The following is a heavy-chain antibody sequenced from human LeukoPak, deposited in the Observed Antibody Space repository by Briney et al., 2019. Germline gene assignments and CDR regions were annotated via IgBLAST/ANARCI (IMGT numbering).Heavy chain of an antibody. J-gene: IGHJ4*02. CDR3: ARGPLVAARPMFDY. CDR2: IYYSGST. CDR1: GGSISSYY. Sequence: SETLSLTCTVSGGSISSYYWSWIRQPPGKGLEWIGYIYYSGSTNHNPSLKSRVTISVDTSKNQFSLKLSSVTAADTAVYYCARGPLVAARPMFDYWGQGTLVIVSS. V-gene: IGHV4-59*12. D-gene: IGHD6-6*01.